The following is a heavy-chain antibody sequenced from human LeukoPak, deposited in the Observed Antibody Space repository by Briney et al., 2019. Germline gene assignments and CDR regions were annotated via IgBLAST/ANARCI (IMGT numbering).Heavy chain of an antibody. CDR3: ARHGAADPTVTPFDY. D-gene: IGHD4-11*01. V-gene: IGHV4-59*08. CDR2: IYYTGST. J-gene: IGHJ4*02. Sequence: PSETLSLTCTVSGGSISSYYWSWIRQPPGKGLEWIGYIYYTGSTNYNPSLKSRVTISVDTSKNQFSLKLNSVTAADTALYYCARHGAADPTVTPFDYWGQGTLVTVSS. CDR1: GGSISSYY.